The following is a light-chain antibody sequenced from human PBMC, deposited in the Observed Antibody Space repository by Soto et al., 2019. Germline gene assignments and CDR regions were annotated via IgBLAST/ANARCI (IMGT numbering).Light chain of an antibody. CDR3: QQYNGYWT. CDR1: QSISDS. J-gene: IGKJ1*01. V-gene: IGKV1-5*03. Sequence: DIQMTQSPSTLSASVGDRVTITCRASQSISDSLAWYQQKPGKAPKLLIYEASNLKSGVPSRFSGSGSGTEYTLTISSLQPDDFASYYCQQYNGYWTFGRGTKVEIK. CDR2: EAS.